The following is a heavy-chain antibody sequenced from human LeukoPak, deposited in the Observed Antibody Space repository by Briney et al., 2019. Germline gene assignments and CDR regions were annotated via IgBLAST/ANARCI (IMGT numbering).Heavy chain of an antibody. D-gene: IGHD3-10*01. CDR2: MNPNSGNT. CDR1: GYTFTSYD. Sequence: ASVKVACKASGYTFTSYDINWVRQAPGQGLEWMGWMNPNSGNTGYAQKFQGRVTMTRNTSISTAYMELSSLRSEDTAVYYCARAVYGSGRYVDYWGQGTLVTVSS. CDR3: ARAVYGSGRYVDY. J-gene: IGHJ4*02. V-gene: IGHV1-8*01.